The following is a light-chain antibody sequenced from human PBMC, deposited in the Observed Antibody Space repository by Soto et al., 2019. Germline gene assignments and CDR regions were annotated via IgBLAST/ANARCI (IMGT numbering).Light chain of an antibody. J-gene: IGLJ1*01. Sequence: QSALTQPASVSGSPGQSITISCTGTSSDVGGYNYVSWYQQHPGKAPKLMIYEVSNRPSGVSNRFSGSKSGNTASLTISGLQAEDEADYYCQSYDTSVSGYVFGTGTKLTVL. CDR2: EVS. V-gene: IGLV2-14*01. CDR3: QSYDTSVSGYV. CDR1: SSDVGGYNY.